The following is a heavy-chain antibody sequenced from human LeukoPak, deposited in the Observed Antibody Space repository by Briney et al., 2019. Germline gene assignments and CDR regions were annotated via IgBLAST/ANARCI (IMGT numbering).Heavy chain of an antibody. D-gene: IGHD3-3*01. Sequence: ASVKVSCTASGYTFTSYAMHWVRQAPGQRLEWMGWINAGNGNTKYSQKLQGRVTMTTDTSTSTAYMELRSLRSDDTAVYYCARDPDYDFWSGYPSYYYYYGMDVWGQGTTVTVSS. J-gene: IGHJ6*02. CDR2: INAGNGNT. V-gene: IGHV1-3*01. CDR3: ARDPDYDFWSGYPSYYYYYGMDV. CDR1: GYTFTSYA.